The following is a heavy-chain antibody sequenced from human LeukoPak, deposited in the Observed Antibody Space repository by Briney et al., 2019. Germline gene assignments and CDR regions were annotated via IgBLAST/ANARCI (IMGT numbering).Heavy chain of an antibody. D-gene: IGHD6-25*01. V-gene: IGHV4-39*01. J-gene: IGHJ4*02. CDR1: GGSISSSSYY. CDR2: MYYSGST. CDR3: ARLRFPPANFFDY. Sequence: SETLSLTCTVSGGSISSSSYYWGWIRQPPGKGLEWIGSMYYSGSTYYNPSLKSRVTISIDTSKNQFSLKLSSVTAADTAVYYCARLRFPPANFFDYWGRGTLVTVSS.